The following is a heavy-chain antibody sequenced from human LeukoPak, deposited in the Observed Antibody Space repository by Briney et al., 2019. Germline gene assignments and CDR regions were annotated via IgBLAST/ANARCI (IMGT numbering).Heavy chain of an antibody. CDR2: ISYDGSNK. CDR3: ARDRGGYYDFWSGYSFYYYYGMDV. J-gene: IGHJ6*02. CDR1: GFTFSSYA. V-gene: IGHV3-30-3*01. D-gene: IGHD3-3*01. Sequence: GGSLRLSCAASGFTFSSYAMHWVRQAPGKGLEWVAVISYDGSNKYYADSVKGRFTISRDNSKNTLYLQMNSLRAEDTAVYYCARDRGGYYDFWSGYSFYYYYGMDVRGQGTTVTVSS.